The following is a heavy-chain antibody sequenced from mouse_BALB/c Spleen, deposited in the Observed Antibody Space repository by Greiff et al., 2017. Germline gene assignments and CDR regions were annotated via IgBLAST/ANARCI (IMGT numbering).Heavy chain of an antibody. CDR2: INPSNGGT. Sequence: VQLQQSGAELVKPGASVKLSCKASGYTFTSYYMYWVKQRPGQGLEWIGEINPSNGGTNFNEKFKSKATLTVDKSSSTAYMQLSSLTSEDSAVYYCKRWAGTSFAYWGQGTLVTVSA. J-gene: IGHJ3*01. CDR3: KRWAGTSFAY. V-gene: IGHV1S81*02. D-gene: IGHD4-1*01. CDR1: GYTFTSYY.